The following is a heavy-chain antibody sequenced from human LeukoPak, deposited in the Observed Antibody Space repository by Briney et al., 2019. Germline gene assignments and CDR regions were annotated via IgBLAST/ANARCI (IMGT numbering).Heavy chain of an antibody. CDR3: AREPLTGYYFDY. D-gene: IGHD1-14*01. J-gene: IGHJ4*02. V-gene: IGHV3-66*01. CDR2: LYSGGST. CDR1: GFTVSSNY. Sequence: GGSLRLSCAASGFTVSSNYMSWVRQAPGKGLEWVSILYSGGSTYYADSVKGRITVSRDNSKNTLSLQMNSLRAEDTAVYYCAREPLTGYYFDYWGQGTLVTVSS.